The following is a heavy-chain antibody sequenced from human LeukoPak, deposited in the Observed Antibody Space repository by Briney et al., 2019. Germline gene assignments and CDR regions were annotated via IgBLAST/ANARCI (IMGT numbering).Heavy chain of an antibody. CDR2: INPNSGGT. CDR1: GYTFTGYY. V-gene: IGHV1-2*02. J-gene: IGHJ4*02. Sequence: GASVKVSCKASGYTFTGYYMHWVRQAPGQGLEWMGWINPNSGGTNYAQKFQGRVTMTRDTSISTAYMELSRLRSDDTAMHYCARVDSGRYYGHDYWGQGTLVTVTS. CDR3: ARVDSGRYYGHDY. D-gene: IGHD1-26*01.